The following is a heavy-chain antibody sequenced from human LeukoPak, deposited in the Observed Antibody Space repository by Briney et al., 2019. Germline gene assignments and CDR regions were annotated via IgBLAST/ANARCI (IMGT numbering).Heavy chain of an antibody. CDR1: GFTVSSNY. CDR2: IYSGGSS. D-gene: IGHD1-14*01. CDR3: ARDLTGGHGY. V-gene: IGHV3-66*01. Sequence: GSLRLSCVAFGFTVSSNYMSWVRQAPGKGLEWVSVIYSGGSSYYADSVKGRFTISRDNSKNTLYLQMNSLRAEDTAVYYCARDLTGGHGYWGQGTLVTVSS. J-gene: IGHJ4*02.